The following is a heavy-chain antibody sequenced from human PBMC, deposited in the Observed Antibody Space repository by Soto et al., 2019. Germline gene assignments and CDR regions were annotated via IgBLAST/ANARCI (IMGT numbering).Heavy chain of an antibody. D-gene: IGHD3-10*01. V-gene: IGHV1-69*01. CDR2: IIPIFGTA. CDR1: GGTFSSYA. CDR3: ARHSGFGELGLYGMDV. J-gene: IGHJ6*02. Sequence: QVQLVQSGAEVKKPGSSVKVSCKASGGTFSSYAISWVRQAPGQGLEWMGGIIPIFGTANYAQKFQGRVTINADVSPTTDYMELSSLRSEDTAVYYCARHSGFGELGLYGMDVWGQGTTVTVSS.